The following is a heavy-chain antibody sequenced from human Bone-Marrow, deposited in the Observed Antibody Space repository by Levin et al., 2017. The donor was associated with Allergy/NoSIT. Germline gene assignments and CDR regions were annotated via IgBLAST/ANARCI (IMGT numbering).Heavy chain of an antibody. J-gene: IGHJ4*02. Sequence: GGSLRLSCKASGYTFTSYDINWVRQATGQGLEWMGWMNPNSGNTGYAQKFQGRVTMTRNTSISTAYMELSSLRSEDTAVYYCARVLGYDSSGYSYYFDYWGQGTLVTVSS. CDR2: MNPNSGNT. CDR1: GYTFTSYD. D-gene: IGHD3-22*01. CDR3: ARVLGYDSSGYSYYFDY. V-gene: IGHV1-8*01.